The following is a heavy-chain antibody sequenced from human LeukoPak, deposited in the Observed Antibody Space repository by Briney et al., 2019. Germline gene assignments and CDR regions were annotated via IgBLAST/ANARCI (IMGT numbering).Heavy chain of an antibody. CDR1: GGSISSSSYY. CDR2: IYYSGST. V-gene: IGHV4-39*07. J-gene: IGHJ4*02. D-gene: IGHD3-22*01. CDR3: ARYRSYDSSGYLDY. Sequence: SETLSLTCTVSGGSISSSSYYWGWIRQPPGKGLERIGSIYYSGSTYYTPSLKSRVTISVDKSKNQFSLKLSSVTAADTAVYYCARYRSYDSSGYLDYWGQGTLVTVSS.